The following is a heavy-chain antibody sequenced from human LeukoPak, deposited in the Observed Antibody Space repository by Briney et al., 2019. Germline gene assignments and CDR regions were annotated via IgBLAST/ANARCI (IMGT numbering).Heavy chain of an antibody. Sequence: PSETLSLTCAISGGSFSGYYWSWIRQPPGKGLEWVGEINYSGSTNYNPSLKSRVTISVDTSKNQFSLKLSSVTAADTAVYYCASHCSGGSCYSGYYYYYGMDVWGQGTTVIVSS. CDR2: INYSGST. D-gene: IGHD2-15*01. CDR1: GGSFSGYY. CDR3: ASHCSGGSCYSGYYYYYGMDV. V-gene: IGHV4-34*01. J-gene: IGHJ6*02.